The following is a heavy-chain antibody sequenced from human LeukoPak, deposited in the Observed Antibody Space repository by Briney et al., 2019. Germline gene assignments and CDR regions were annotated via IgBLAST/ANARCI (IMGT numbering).Heavy chain of an antibody. CDR3: AKDNYDFWSGYYSDYGMDV. J-gene: IGHJ6*02. V-gene: IGHV3-23*01. D-gene: IGHD3-3*01. CDR2: ISGSGGST. Sequence: GGSLRLSCAASGFTFSSYGMHWVRQAPGKGLEWVSAISGSGGSTYYADSVKGRFTISRDNSKNTLYLQMNSLRAEDTAVYYCAKDNYDFWSGYYSDYGMDVWGQGTTVTVSS. CDR1: GFTFSSYG.